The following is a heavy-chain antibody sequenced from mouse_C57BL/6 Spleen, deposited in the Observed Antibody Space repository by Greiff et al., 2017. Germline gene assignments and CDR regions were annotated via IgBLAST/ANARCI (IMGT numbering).Heavy chain of an antibody. D-gene: IGHD1-2*01. CDR1: GFTFSNYW. Sequence: EVMLVESGGGLVQPGGSMKLSCVASGFTFSNYWMNWVRQSPEKGLEWVAQIRLKSDNYATHYAESVKGRFTISRDDSKSSVYLQMNNVRAEDTGIYYCTTAGTSAWFAYWGQRTLVTVSA. J-gene: IGHJ3*01. V-gene: IGHV6-3*01. CDR3: TTAGTSAWFAY. CDR2: IRLKSDNYAT.